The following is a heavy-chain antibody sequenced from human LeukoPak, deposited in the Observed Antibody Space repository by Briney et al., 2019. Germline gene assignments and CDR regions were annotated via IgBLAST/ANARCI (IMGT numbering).Heavy chain of an antibody. V-gene: IGHV3-30-3*01. D-gene: IGHD6-13*01. CDR3: ARFYIPEEHHRSWYEAH. CDR1: GFTFSSYA. Sequence: PGRSLRLSCAASGFTFSSYAMHWVRQAPGKGLEWVAVISYDGSNKYYADSVKGRFTISRDNSKNTLYLQMKSLRADDTGTYYCARFYIPEEHHRSWYEAHWGQGVLVTVS. J-gene: IGHJ4*02. CDR2: ISYDGSNK.